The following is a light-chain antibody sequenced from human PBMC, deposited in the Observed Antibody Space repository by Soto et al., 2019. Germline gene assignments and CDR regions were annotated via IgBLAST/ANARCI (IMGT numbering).Light chain of an antibody. CDR2: GNS. CDR1: SSNIGVGYD. J-gene: IGLJ2*01. CDR3: QSYDSSLSVV. Sequence: QSVLTQPPSVSGAPGQRVTISCTGSSSNIGVGYDVHWYQHLPGTPPKLLIYGNSNRPAGVPDRFSGSKAGTSASLAMTGLQAEDEADYYCQSYDSSLSVVFGGGTKLTLL. V-gene: IGLV1-40*01.